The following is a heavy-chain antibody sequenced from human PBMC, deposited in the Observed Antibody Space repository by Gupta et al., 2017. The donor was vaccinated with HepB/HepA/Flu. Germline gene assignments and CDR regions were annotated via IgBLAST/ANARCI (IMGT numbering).Heavy chain of an antibody. V-gene: IGHV4-31*03. J-gene: IGHJ5*02. Sequence: QVQLQESGPGLVKPSQTLSLTCTVSGGSISSGGYYWSWIRQHPGKGLEWIGYIYYSGSTYYNPSLKSRVTISVDTSKNQFSLKLSSVTAADTAVYYCARGWYSSRSWDNWFDPWGQGTLVTVSS. D-gene: IGHD6-13*01. CDR3: ARGWYSSRSWDNWFDP. CDR2: IYYSGST. CDR1: GGSISSGGYY.